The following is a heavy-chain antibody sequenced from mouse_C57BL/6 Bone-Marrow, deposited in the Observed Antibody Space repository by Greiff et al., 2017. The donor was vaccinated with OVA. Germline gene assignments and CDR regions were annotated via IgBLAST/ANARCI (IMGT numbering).Heavy chain of an antibody. CDR2: IDPANGNT. D-gene: IGHD1-1*01. CDR3: ARGPYYGRYYYAMDY. V-gene: IGHV14-3*01. J-gene: IGHJ4*01. CDR1: GFNIKNTY. Sequence: VQLKESVAELVRPGASVKLSCTASGFNIKNTYMHWVKQRPEQGLEWIGRIDPANGNTKYAPKFQGKATITADTSSNTAYLQLSSLTSEDSAVYYCARGPYYGRYYYAMDYWGQGTSVTVSS.